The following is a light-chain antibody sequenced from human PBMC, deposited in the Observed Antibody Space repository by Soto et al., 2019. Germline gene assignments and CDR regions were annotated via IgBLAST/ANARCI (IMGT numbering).Light chain of an antibody. V-gene: IGLV2-23*01. CDR1: VGL. Sequence: QSLLTKPASVSVSPGQSITISCTGTVGLVSWYQQHPGKVPKLIIYDDTKRPSGVSSRFSGSKSGNTASLTISGLQTEDEADYYCCLYVGGRTYVFGTGTKVTVL. CDR3: CLYVGGRTYV. J-gene: IGLJ1*01. CDR2: DDT.